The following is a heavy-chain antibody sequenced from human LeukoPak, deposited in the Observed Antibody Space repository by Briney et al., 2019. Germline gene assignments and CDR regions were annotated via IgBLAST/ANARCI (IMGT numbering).Heavy chain of an antibody. CDR1: RFTFSSYG. J-gene: IGHJ4*02. CDR3: AKGRDDSSGWYFFY. D-gene: IGHD6-19*01. CDR2: IQYDGSNE. Sequence: PGGSLRLSCAASRFTFSSYGMHWVRQAPGKGLEWVAYIQYDGSNEQYADSVKGRFSISRDSSKNILYLQMNSLRAEDTAVYYCAKGRDDSSGWYFFYWGQGTLVTVSS. V-gene: IGHV3-30*02.